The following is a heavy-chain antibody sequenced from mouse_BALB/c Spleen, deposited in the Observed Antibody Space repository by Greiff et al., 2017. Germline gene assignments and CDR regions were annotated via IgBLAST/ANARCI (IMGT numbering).Heavy chain of an antibody. CDR2: IYPGSGNT. Sequence: QVQLKESGPELVKPGASVKISCKASGYTFTDYYINWVKQKPGQGLEWIGWIYPGSGNTKYNEKFKGKATLTVDTSSSTAYMQLSSLTSEDTAVYFCARKARSDYFDYWGQGTTLTVSS. J-gene: IGHJ2*01. D-gene: IGHD1-1*01. V-gene: IGHV1-84*02. CDR3: ARKARSDYFDY. CDR1: GYTFTDYY.